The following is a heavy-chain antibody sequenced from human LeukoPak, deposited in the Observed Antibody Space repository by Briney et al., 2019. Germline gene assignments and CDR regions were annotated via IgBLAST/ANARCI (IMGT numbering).Heavy chain of an antibody. CDR1: GGSISSSSYY. J-gene: IGHJ3*02. CDR3: ARGSEGVVVTATSYDAFDI. D-gene: IGHD2-21*02. V-gene: IGHV4-39*07. Sequence: SETLSLTCTVSGGSISSSSYYWGWIRQPPGKGLEWIGSIYYSGSTYYNPSLKSRVTISVDTSKNQFSLKLSSVTAADTAVYYCARGSEGVVVTATSYDAFDIWGQGTMVTVSS. CDR2: IYYSGST.